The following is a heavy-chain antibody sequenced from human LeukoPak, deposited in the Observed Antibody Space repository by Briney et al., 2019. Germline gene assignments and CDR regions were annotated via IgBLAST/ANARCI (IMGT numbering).Heavy chain of an antibody. CDR2: ISIGGDT. CDR1: GFVITANY. J-gene: IGHJ4*02. V-gene: IGHV3-53*01. D-gene: IGHD2/OR15-2a*01. CDR3: ALLSGGTFDY. Sequence: PGGSLRLSCAGSGFVITANYLAWARQAPGKGLEWVSTISIGGDTYYGDSVKGRSAISRDESTSTLSLHLDSLRVEDMGVYYCALLSGGTFDYWGQGTQVTVAS.